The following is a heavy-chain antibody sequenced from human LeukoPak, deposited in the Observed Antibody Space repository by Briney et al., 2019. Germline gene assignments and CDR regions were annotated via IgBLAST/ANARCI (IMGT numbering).Heavy chain of an antibody. D-gene: IGHD5-12*01. Sequence: ASVKVSCKASGYTFTSYGISWVRQAPGQGLEWMGWISAYNGNTNYAQKLQGRVTMTTDTSTSTAYMELKSLRSDDTAVYYCARDVDGYSGYDWSYWGQGTLVTVSS. CDR1: GYTFTSYG. J-gene: IGHJ4*02. V-gene: IGHV1-18*01. CDR2: ISAYNGNT. CDR3: ARDVDGYSGYDWSY.